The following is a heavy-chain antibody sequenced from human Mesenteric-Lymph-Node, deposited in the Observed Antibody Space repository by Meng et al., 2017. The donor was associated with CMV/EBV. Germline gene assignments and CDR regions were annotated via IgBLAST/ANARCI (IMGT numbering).Heavy chain of an antibody. D-gene: IGHD6-13*01. CDR2: INPNSGGT. J-gene: IGHJ4*02. Sequence: CQASGYTFTGYYMHWVRQAPGQGLEWMGRINPNSGGTNYAQKFQGRVTMTRDTSISTAYMELSRLRSDDTAVYYCARDIGFSSSHNNGWGQGTLVTVSS. V-gene: IGHV1-2*06. CDR3: ARDIGFSSSHNNG. CDR1: GYTFTGYY.